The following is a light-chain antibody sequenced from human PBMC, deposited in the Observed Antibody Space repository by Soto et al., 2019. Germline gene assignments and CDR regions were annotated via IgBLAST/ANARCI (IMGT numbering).Light chain of an antibody. CDR2: DAS. Sequence: EIVLSQSPATLSLSPGERATLSCRASQSVSSYLAWYQQKPGQAPRLLIYDASNRATGIPARFSGSGSGTDFTLDIKSLQSEGVAIDYCQPYSQRPLTVVGGTKVDIK. CDR3: QPYSQRPLT. CDR1: QSVSSY. V-gene: IGKV3-11*01. J-gene: IGKJ4*01.